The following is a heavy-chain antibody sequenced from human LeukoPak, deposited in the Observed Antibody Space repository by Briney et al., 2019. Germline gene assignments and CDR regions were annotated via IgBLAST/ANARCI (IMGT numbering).Heavy chain of an antibody. Sequence: GGSLRLSCAASGFTFSSYEMNWVRQAPGKGLEWVSYISSSGSTIYYADSVKGRFIISRDNAKNSLYLQMNSLRAEDTAVYYCARSLRDSSGYYFMDWGQGTLATVSS. J-gene: IGHJ4*02. CDR3: ARSLRDSSGYYFMD. CDR1: GFTFSSYE. V-gene: IGHV3-48*03. CDR2: ISSSGSTI. D-gene: IGHD3-22*01.